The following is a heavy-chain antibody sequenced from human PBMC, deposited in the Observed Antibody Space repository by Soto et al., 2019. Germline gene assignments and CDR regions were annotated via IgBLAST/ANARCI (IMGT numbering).Heavy chain of an antibody. Sequence: QVQLVQSGAEVKKPGSSVKVSCKASGGTFSSYAFSWVRQAPGQRLEWMGGILPVFGTTNYAQRFQDRLTTTADESTGTAYMALSSLRSADTAVYYGFLGRTTLVGGVLDFWGQGTLVTVSS. J-gene: IGHJ4*02. CDR1: GGTFSSYA. CDR3: FLGRTTLVGGVLDF. CDR2: ILPVFGTT. D-gene: IGHD3-10*01. V-gene: IGHV1-69*01.